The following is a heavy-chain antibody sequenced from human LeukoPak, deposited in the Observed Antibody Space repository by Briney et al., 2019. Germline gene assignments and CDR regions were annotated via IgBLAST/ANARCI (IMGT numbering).Heavy chain of an antibody. CDR1: GFTFSSYS. Sequence: GGSLRLSCAASGFTFSSYSMNWVRQAPGKGLEWISGIYSGGTTYNADSVKGRFTISRDSSKNTLYLQMNSLRAEDTAVYYCAKDLYASGLYYFDYWGQGTLVTVSS. V-gene: IGHV3-23*01. CDR3: AKDLYASGLYYFDY. CDR2: IYSGGTT. J-gene: IGHJ4*02. D-gene: IGHD3-10*01.